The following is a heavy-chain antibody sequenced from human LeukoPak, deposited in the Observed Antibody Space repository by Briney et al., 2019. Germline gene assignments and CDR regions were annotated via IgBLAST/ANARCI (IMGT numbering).Heavy chain of an antibody. Sequence: PSETLSLTCTVSGGSISATNSYWGWIRQPPGKGLEWIGSIYYSGSTYYTPSLNSRVTISVDTSKNQFSLKLSSVTAADTAIYYCAIHRASGIYPRFYFDYWGQGTLVPVSS. CDR3: AIHRASGIYPRFYFDY. V-gene: IGHV4-39*01. CDR1: GGSISATNSY. CDR2: IYYSGST. D-gene: IGHD6-25*01. J-gene: IGHJ4*02.